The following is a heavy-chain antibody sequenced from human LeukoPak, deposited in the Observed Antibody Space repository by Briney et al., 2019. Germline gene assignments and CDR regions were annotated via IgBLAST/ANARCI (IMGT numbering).Heavy chain of an antibody. Sequence: SETLPFNYTVSGGSIRSYYRRWIRQPPGKGLEWIGYIYYSGSTNYNPSLKSRVTISVDTSKNQFSLKLSSVTAADTAVYYCARHTNSYYDILTGYYPSAPCSDPW. CDR1: GGSIRSYY. CDR2: IYYSGST. V-gene: IGHV4-59*08. D-gene: IGHD3-9*01. CDR3: ARHTNSYYDILTGYYPSAPCSDP. J-gene: IGHJ5*02.